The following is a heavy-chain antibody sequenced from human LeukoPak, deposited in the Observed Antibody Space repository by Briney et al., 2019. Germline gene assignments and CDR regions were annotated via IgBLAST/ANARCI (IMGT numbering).Heavy chain of an antibody. CDR2: IYTSGST. CDR3: ARDYGSPKYYYSMDV. CDR1: GGSISSGSYY. V-gene: IGHV4-61*02. Sequence: SETLSLTCTVSGGSISSGSYYWSWIRQPAGKGLEGIGRIYTSGSTNYNPSLKSRVTISVDTSKNQFSLKLSSVTAADTAVYYCARDYGSPKYYYSMDVWGKGTTVTVSS. D-gene: IGHD4-17*01. J-gene: IGHJ6*03.